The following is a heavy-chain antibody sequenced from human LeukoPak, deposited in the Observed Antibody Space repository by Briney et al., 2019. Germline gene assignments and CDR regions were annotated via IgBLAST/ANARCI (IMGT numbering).Heavy chain of an antibody. CDR2: ISYDGSNK. J-gene: IGHJ4*02. V-gene: IGHV3-30*18. D-gene: IGHD4-23*01. Sequence: GGSLRLSCAASGFTFSSYGMHWVRQAPGKGLEWVAVISYDGSNKYYADSVKGRFTISRDNSKNTLYLQMNSLRAEDTAVYYCAKDYYGGNSGPFDYWGQGTLVTASS. CDR1: GFTFSSYG. CDR3: AKDYYGGNSGPFDY.